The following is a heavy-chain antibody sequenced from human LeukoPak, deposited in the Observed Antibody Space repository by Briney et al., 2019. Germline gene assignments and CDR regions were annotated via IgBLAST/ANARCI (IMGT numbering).Heavy chain of an antibody. CDR2: IKSKTDGGTT. D-gene: IGHD3-3*01. V-gene: IGHV3-15*01. Sequence: KPGGSLRLSCAASGFTFSSYEMNWVRQAPGKGLEWVGRIKSKTDGGTTDYAAPVKGRFTISRDDSKNTLYLQMNSLKTEDTAVYYCTTDRRHYDFWSGYYLDAFDIWGQGTMVTVSS. CDR3: TTDRRHYDFWSGYYLDAFDI. J-gene: IGHJ3*02. CDR1: GFTFSSYE.